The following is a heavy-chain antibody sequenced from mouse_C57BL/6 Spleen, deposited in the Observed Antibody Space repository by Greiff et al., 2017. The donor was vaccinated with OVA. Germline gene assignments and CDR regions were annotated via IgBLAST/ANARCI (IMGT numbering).Heavy chain of an antibody. Sequence: EVQLVESGGGLVKPGGSLKLSCAASGFTFSDYGMHWVRQAPEKGLEWVAYISSGSSTIYYADTVKGRFTISRDNAKNTLFLQMTSLRSEDTAMYYCARWGLGYAMDYWGQGTSVTVSS. D-gene: IGHD4-1*01. J-gene: IGHJ4*01. CDR2: ISSGSSTI. V-gene: IGHV5-17*01. CDR3: ARWGLGYAMDY. CDR1: GFTFSDYG.